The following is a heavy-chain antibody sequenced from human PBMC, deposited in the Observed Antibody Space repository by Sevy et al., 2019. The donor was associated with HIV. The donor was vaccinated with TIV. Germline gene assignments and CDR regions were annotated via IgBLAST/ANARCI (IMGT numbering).Heavy chain of an antibody. CDR3: ARHCSSTSCSHAFDI. Sequence: SETLSLTCAVYGGSFSGYYWSWIHQPPGKGLEWIGEINHSGSTNYNPSLKSRVTISGDTSKNQFSLKLSSVTAADTAVYYCARHCSSTSCSHAFDIWGQGTMVTVS. D-gene: IGHD2-2*01. J-gene: IGHJ3*02. CDR1: GGSFSGYY. CDR2: INHSGST. V-gene: IGHV4-34*01.